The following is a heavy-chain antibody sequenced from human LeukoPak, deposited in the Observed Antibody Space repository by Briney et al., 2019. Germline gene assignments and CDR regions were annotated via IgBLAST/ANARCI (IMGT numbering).Heavy chain of an antibody. Sequence: PSETLSLTCTVSGGSISSYYWSWIRQPPGKGLEWIGCIFYSGSTYYNPSLKSRVTISVDTSKNQFSLEVNAVTAADTALYYCARSSWDNGSGTGAFDIWGQGTMVTVSS. CDR2: IFYSGST. J-gene: IGHJ3*02. V-gene: IGHV4-59*08. CDR3: ARSSWDNGSGTGAFDI. D-gene: IGHD1-26*01. CDR1: GGSISSYY.